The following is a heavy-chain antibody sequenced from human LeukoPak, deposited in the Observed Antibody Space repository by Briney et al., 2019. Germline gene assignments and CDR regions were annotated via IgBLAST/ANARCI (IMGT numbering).Heavy chain of an antibody. J-gene: IGHJ4*02. V-gene: IGHV3-21*01. CDR2: ISSSSSYI. Sequence: GGSLRLSCAASGFTFSSYSMNWVRQAPGKGLEWVSSISSSSSYIYYADSVKGRFTISRDNAKNSLYLQMNSLRAEDTAVYYCARGYDILTGYLNPALDYWGQGTLVTVSS. D-gene: IGHD3-9*01. CDR1: GFTFSSYS. CDR3: ARGYDILTGYLNPALDY.